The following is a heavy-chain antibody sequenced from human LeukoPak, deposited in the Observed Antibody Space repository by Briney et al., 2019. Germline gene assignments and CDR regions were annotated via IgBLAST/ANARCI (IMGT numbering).Heavy chain of an antibody. CDR2: IYPGDSNT. Sequence: GESLRISCKGSRYSFISSWIGWVRQMPGKGLEWVGIIYPGDSNTKYSPSFQGQVTISADKSINTAYLQWRSLKASDTAMYYCTRVMAVASTRPFDYWGQGTLVTVSS. J-gene: IGHJ4*02. D-gene: IGHD6-19*01. CDR3: TRVMAVASTRPFDY. V-gene: IGHV5-51*01. CDR1: RYSFISSW.